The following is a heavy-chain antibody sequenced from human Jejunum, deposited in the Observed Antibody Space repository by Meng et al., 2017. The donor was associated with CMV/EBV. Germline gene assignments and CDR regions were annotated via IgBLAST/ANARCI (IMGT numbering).Heavy chain of an antibody. Sequence: FSTCAMSWVRQAPGKGLEWVAVLYSGGGSLYYEDSVKGRFTISTGDSRNTLHLQMNSLRPEDTAIYYCANSVRSMDQLLIPPAFDAWGQGTMVTVSS. CDR2: LYSGGGSL. CDR3: ANSVRSMDQLLIPPAFDA. D-gene: IGHD5/OR15-5a*01. CDR1: FSTCA. V-gene: IGHV3-23*03. J-gene: IGHJ3*01.